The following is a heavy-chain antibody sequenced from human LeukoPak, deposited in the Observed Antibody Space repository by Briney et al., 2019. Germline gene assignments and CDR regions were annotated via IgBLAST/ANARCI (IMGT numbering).Heavy chain of an antibody. CDR1: GFTFSSYS. J-gene: IGHJ3*02. CDR3: ARDQVYTSLSAFGI. D-gene: IGHD3-16*01. V-gene: IGHV3-21*01. CDR2: ISSSSSYI. Sequence: PGGSLRLSCAASGFTFSSYSMNWVRQAPGEGLEWVSSISSSSSYIYSADSVKGRFTISRDNAKNSLYLQMNSLRAEDTAVYYCARDQVYTSLSAFGIWGQGTKVTVSS.